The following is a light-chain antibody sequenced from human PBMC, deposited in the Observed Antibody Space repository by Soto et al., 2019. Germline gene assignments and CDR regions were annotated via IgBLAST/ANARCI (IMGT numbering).Light chain of an antibody. CDR3: QQYDNSPPWT. V-gene: IGKV3-20*01. CDR2: GAS. J-gene: IGKJ1*01. Sequence: EIVLTQSPGTLSLSPGESATLSCRASQSVSSSYLAWYQQKPGQPPRLLIYGASNRATGIPARFSGSGSGTDFTLTISRLEPEDFAVYYCQQYDNSPPWTFGQGTKVEIK. CDR1: QSVSSSY.